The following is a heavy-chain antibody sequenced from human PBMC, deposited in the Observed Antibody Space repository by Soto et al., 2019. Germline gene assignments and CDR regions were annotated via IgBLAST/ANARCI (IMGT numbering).Heavy chain of an antibody. CDR1: GGSISRYY. D-gene: IGHD3-16*01. CDR3: ARRYGGNFDY. Sequence: PSEILSLTCTVSGGSISRYYWSWIRQPPGKGLEWIGYIYYSGSTNYNPSLKSRVTISVDTSKNQFSLKLSSVTAADTAVYYCARRYGGNFDYWGQGTLVTVSS. CDR2: IYYSGST. J-gene: IGHJ4*02. V-gene: IGHV4-59*01.